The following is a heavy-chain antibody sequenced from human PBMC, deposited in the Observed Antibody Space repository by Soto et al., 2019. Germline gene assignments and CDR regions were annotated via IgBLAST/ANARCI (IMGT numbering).Heavy chain of an antibody. V-gene: IGHV1-46*01. CDR3: VRCPYRSGSPNSLAY. CDR2: INPNSGTT. D-gene: IGHD3-10*01. J-gene: IGHJ4*02. CDR1: GYMFTYYY. Sequence: GASVKVSCKASGYMFTYYYIHWVRQGPGQGLEWMGIINPNSGTTTYAQSFQGRVTMTRDTSTSTVYMELTSLTSEDTAIYYCVRCPYRSGSPNSLAYWGQGTLVTVSS.